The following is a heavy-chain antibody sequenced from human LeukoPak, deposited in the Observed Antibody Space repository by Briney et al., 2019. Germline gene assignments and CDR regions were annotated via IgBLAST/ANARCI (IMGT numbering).Heavy chain of an antibody. J-gene: IGHJ4*02. CDR2: MNPNSGNT. V-gene: IGHV1-8*01. Sequence: GASVKVSCKASGYTFTSYDINWVRQATGQGLEWMGWMNPNSGNTGYAQKFQGRVTMTRNTSISTAYMELSSLRSEDTAVYYCARARYCSGGSCYLWKNYYFDYWGQGTLVTVSS. D-gene: IGHD2-15*01. CDR1: GYTFTSYD. CDR3: ARARYCSGGSCYLWKNYYFDY.